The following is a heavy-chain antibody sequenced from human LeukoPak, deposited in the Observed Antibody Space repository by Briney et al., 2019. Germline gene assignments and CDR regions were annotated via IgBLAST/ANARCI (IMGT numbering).Heavy chain of an antibody. CDR1: GYTFTSYA. D-gene: IGHD6-19*01. CDR3: ARALNRAYSSGYTTGY. Sequence: ASVKVSCKASGYTFTSYAMNWVRQAPGQGLEWMGWINTNTGNPTYAQGFTGRFVLSLDTSVSTAYLQISSLKAGDTAVYYCARALNRAYSSGYTTGYWGQGTLVTVSS. J-gene: IGHJ4*02. V-gene: IGHV7-4-1*02. CDR2: INTNTGNP.